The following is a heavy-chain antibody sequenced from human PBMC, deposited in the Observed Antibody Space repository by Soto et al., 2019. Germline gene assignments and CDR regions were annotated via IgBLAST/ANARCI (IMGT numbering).Heavy chain of an antibody. V-gene: IGHV1-3*01. CDR1: GYTFTSYA. D-gene: IGHD3-22*01. CDR3: ACVPYYYDSSGYLDY. CDR2: INAGNGNT. Sequence: GASVKVSCKASGYTFTSYAMHWVRQAPGQRLEWMGWINAGNGNTKYSQKFQGRVTITRDTSASTAYMELSSLRSEDTAVYYCACVPYYYDSSGYLDYWGQGTLVTVSS. J-gene: IGHJ4*02.